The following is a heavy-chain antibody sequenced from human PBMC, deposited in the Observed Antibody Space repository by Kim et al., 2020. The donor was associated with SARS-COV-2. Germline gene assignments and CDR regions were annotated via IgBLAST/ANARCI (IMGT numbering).Heavy chain of an antibody. CDR2: IWYDGSNK. V-gene: IGHV3-33*01. D-gene: IGHD1-1*01. CDR3: ARDPGDGYNYGTY. J-gene: IGHJ4*02. Sequence: GSLRLSCAASGFTFSSYGMHWVRQASGKGLEWVAVIWYDGSNKYYADSVKGRFTISRDNSKNTLYLQMNSLRAEDTAVYYCARDPGDGYNYGTYWGQGTLVTVSS. CDR1: GFTFSSYG.